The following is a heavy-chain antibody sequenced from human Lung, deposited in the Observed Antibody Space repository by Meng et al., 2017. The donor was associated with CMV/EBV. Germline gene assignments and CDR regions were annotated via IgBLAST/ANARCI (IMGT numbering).Heavy chain of an antibody. D-gene: IGHD3-22*01. CDR1: GLTFNTYW. V-gene: IGHV3-74*01. J-gene: IGHJ4*02. CDR2: ITSDGSST. Sequence: SGLTFNTYWMHWVRQAPGKGLVWVSRITSDGSSTTYADSVKGRFTISRDNAKNTLYLQMNSLGAEDTAVYYCAREYRLKYDSSGFDFWGRGTLVTVSS. CDR3: AREYRLKYDSSGFDF.